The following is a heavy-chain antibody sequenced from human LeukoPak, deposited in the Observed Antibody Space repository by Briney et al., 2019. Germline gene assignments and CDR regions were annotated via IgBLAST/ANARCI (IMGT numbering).Heavy chain of an antibody. D-gene: IGHD3-10*01. V-gene: IGHV1-2*02. CDR3: ARVNLSTYSDTGGYFPD. J-gene: IGHJ4*02. CDR2: INPNSGAT. Sequence: ASVKVSCKASGYTFTAYYMYWVRQAPGQGLEWMGWINPNSGATNSAQKFQGRVTMTRDTSISTAYMELHSLRSDDTAVYFCARVNLSTYSDTGGYFPDWGQGTLVTVSS. CDR1: GYTFTAYY.